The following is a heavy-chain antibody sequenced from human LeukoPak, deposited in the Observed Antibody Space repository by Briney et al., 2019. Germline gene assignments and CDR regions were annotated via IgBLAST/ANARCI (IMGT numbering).Heavy chain of an antibody. CDR1: GFAFSSST. Sequence: GGSLRLSCAASGFAFSSSTMSWVRQPPGKGLEWVANIKQDGSDKYYVDPSRGGFTIPGDIDKHCLHLQRNGQIAEDTAVYYCATHPGYYDFWSGYYIGWDIWGQGTMVTVSS. V-gene: IGHV3-7*01. CDR2: IKQDGSDK. CDR3: ATHPGYYDFWSGYYIGWDI. D-gene: IGHD3-3*01. J-gene: IGHJ3*02.